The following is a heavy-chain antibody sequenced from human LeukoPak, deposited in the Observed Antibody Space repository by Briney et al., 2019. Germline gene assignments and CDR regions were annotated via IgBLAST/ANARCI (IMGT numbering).Heavy chain of an antibody. CDR1: GGSFSGYY. J-gene: IGHJ4*02. Sequence: SETLSLTCAVYGGSFSGYYWSWIRQPPGKGLEWIGEINHSGITNYNPSLKSRVTISVDTSKNQFSLKLSSVTAADTAVYYCAKDLTGIAAAGNYWGQGTLVTVSS. D-gene: IGHD6-13*01. CDR2: INHSGIT. CDR3: AKDLTGIAAAGNY. V-gene: IGHV4-34*01.